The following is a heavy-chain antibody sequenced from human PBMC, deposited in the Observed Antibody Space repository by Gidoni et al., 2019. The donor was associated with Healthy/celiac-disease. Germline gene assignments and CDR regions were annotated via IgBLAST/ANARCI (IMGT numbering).Heavy chain of an antibody. CDR2: INHSGST. J-gene: IGHJ5*02. CDR3: ARGVVVTAAAAWFDP. CDR1: GGSFRGYS. D-gene: IGHD2-21*02. V-gene: IGHV4-34*01. Sequence: QVQLQQWAAGLLKPSETLSLTCAVYGGSFRGYSWSWIRQPPWKGLEWIGAINHSGSTNYNPSLKSRVTRSVDTSKNQFSLKLSSVTAADTAGYYCARGVVVTAAAAWFDPWGQGTLVTVSS.